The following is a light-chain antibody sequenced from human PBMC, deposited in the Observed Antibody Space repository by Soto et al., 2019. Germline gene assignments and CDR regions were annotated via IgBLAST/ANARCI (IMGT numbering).Light chain of an antibody. CDR2: GAS. CDR3: QQYNKWWT. CDR1: QSVSNN. J-gene: IGKJ1*01. Sequence: EIVMTQSPATLSVSPGERATLSCRASQSVSNNLAWYQKKPGQAPRLLIYGASTRATGIPARFSGSGSGTEFTLTFSSLQSEDFAVYYCQQYNKWWTFGQGTKVEIK. V-gene: IGKV3-15*01.